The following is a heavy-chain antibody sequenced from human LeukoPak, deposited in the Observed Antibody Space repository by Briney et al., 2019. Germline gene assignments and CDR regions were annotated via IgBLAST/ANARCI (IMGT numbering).Heavy chain of an antibody. D-gene: IGHD3-3*01. CDR2: FDPEDGET. V-gene: IGHV1-24*01. J-gene: IGHJ4*02. CDR1: GYTLTELS. CDR3: ARDAYYDFWSGYYSYSDY. Sequence: ASVKVSCKVSGYTLTELSMHWVRQAPGKGLEWMGGFDPEDGETIYAQKFQGRVTMTEDTSTDTAYMELSSLRAEDTAVYYCARDAYYDFWSGYYSYSDYWGQGTLVTVSS.